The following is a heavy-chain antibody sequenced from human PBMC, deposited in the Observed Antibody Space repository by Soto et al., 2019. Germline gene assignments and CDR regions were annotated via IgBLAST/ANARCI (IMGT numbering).Heavy chain of an antibody. Sequence: VQLLESGGGLVQPGGSLRLSCAASGFTFSSYAMSWVRQAPGKGLEWVAVISYDGSNKYYADSVKGRFTISRDNSKNTLYLQMNSLRAEDTAVYYCAGHALGSYDRVAWYFDLWGRGTLVTVSS. D-gene: IGHD3-16*01. CDR1: GFTFSSYA. J-gene: IGHJ2*01. V-gene: IGHV3-30*03. CDR2: ISYDGSNK. CDR3: AGHALGSYDRVAWYFDL.